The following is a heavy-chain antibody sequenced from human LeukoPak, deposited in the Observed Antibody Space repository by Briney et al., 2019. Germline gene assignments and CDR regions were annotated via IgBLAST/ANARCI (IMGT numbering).Heavy chain of an antibody. V-gene: IGHV1-8*01. CDR2: MNPNSGNT. J-gene: IGHJ6*03. Sequence: GASVKVSCKASGYTFTSYDINWVRRATGQGLEWMGWMNPNSGNTGYAQKFQGRVTMTRNTSISTAYMELSSLRSEDTAVYYCARGRIRHTRIAARPIPNYYMDVWGKGTTVIVSS. D-gene: IGHD6-6*01. CDR3: ARGRIRHTRIAARPIPNYYMDV. CDR1: GYTFTSYD.